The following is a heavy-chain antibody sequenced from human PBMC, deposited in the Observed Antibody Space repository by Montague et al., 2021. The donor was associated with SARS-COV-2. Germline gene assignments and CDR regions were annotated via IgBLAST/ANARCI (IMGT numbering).Heavy chain of an antibody. CDR2: IYYRGAT. J-gene: IGHJ5*02. CDR3: AGEDRWNWFDP. V-gene: IGHV4-59*01. Sequence: SETLSLTCSVSGGSISSDYWSWIRQSPGKGLEWIGYIYYRGATNYNPSLKSRVTFSIDTSKNQISLKLIAVTAADTAVYFCAGEDRWNWFDPWGQGVLVTVSS. D-gene: IGHD5-24*01. CDR1: GGSISSDY.